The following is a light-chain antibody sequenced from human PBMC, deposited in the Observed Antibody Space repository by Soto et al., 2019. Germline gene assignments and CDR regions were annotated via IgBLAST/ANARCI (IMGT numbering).Light chain of an antibody. CDR2: DDN. Sequence: QSVLTQPPSVSAAPGQRVTISCSGSASNIGNNSVSWYQQLPGAAPKLLIYDDNNRPSGIPDRFSGSKSCTSATLGITGPETGDEVDYYGGTWDTSVPSCVFGPGVKVAVL. CDR3: GTWDTSVPSCV. CDR1: ASNIGNNS. J-gene: IGLJ1*01. V-gene: IGLV1-51*01.